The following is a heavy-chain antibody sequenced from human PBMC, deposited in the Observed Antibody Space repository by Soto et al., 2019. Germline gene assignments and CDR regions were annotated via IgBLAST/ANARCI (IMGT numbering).Heavy chain of an antibody. CDR1: GFTFSSYW. CDR2: INSDGSST. J-gene: IGHJ4*02. Sequence: GGALRLSCAASGFTFSSYWMHWVRQAPGKGLVWVSRINSDGSSTSYADSVKGRFTISRDNAKNTLYLQMNSLRAEDTAVYYCARGGYSYGPIDYWGQGTLVTVSS. D-gene: IGHD5-18*01. V-gene: IGHV3-74*01. CDR3: ARGGYSYGPIDY.